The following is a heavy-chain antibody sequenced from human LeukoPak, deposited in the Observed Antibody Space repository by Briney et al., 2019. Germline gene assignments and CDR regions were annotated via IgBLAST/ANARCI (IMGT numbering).Heavy chain of an antibody. D-gene: IGHD3-16*01. Sequence: PGGSLRLSCAASGFTFSSYSMNWVRQAPGKGLEWVSSISSSSSYIYYADSVKGRFTISRDNAKNSLYLQMNSLRAEDTAVYYCARTGHDYVWGSSLYYFDYWGQGTLVTVSS. CDR1: GFTFSSYS. CDR3: ARTGHDYVWGSSLYYFDY. V-gene: IGHV3-21*01. J-gene: IGHJ4*02. CDR2: ISSSSSYI.